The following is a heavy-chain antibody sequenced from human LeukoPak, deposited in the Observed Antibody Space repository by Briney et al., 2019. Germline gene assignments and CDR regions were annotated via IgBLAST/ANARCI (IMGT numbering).Heavy chain of an antibody. CDR2: ISAYNGNT. CDR3: ARDSVIGYGDYTLDAFDI. J-gene: IGHJ3*02. CDR1: GYTFTSYG. Sequence: GASVKVSCKASGYTFTSYGISWVRQAPGQGLEWMGWISAYNGNTNYAQKLQGRVTMTTDTSTSTAYMELRSLRSDDTAVYYCARDSVIGYGDYTLDAFDIWGQGTTVTVSS. D-gene: IGHD4-17*01. V-gene: IGHV1-18*01.